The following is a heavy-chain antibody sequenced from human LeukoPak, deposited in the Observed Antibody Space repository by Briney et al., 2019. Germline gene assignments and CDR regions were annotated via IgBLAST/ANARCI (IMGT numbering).Heavy chain of an antibody. V-gene: IGHV3-23*01. Sequence: GGSLRLSCAASGFTFSSYAMSWVRQAPGKGPEWVSAISGSGGSTYYADSVKGRFTISRDNSKNTLYLQMNSLRAEDTAVYYCAKVSGWIQGYFDYWGQGTLVTASS. CDR1: GFTFSSYA. D-gene: IGHD6-19*01. CDR3: AKVSGWIQGYFDY. CDR2: ISGSGGST. J-gene: IGHJ4*02.